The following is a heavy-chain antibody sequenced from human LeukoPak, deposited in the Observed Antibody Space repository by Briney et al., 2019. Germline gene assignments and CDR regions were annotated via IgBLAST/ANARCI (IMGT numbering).Heavy chain of an antibody. CDR2: IYHSGST. CDR3: ARAFTWDDAFDI. CDR1: GGSISSGGYS. D-gene: IGHD1-26*01. Sequence: SQTLSLTCAVSGGSISSGGYSWSWLRQPPGQGLEWIGYIYHSGSTYYNPSLKSRVTISVDRSKNQFSLKLSSVTAADTAVYYCARAFTWDDAFDIWGQGTMVTVSS. V-gene: IGHV4-30-2*01. J-gene: IGHJ3*02.